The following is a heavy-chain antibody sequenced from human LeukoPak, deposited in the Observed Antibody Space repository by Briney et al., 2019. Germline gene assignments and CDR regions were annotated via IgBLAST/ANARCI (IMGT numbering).Heavy chain of an antibody. J-gene: IGHJ4*02. CDR2: IYYSGST. D-gene: IGHD2-2*02. CDR3: ARGPHTPWYFDY. V-gene: IGHV4-59*01. CDR1: VGSISNYY. Sequence: SETLSLTCLVSVGSISNYYWSWIRQPPGKGLEWIGYIYYSGSTNYNPSLKSRVTISVDSSKNQFSLKLSSVTAAGTAVYYCARGPHTPWYFDYWGQGTLVTVSS.